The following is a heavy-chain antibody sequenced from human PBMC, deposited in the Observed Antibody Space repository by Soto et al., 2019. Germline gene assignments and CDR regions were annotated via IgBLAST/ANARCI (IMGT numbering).Heavy chain of an antibody. CDR2: IYYTGTT. CDR1: GTSIRGYY. Sequence: PSETLSLTCSVSGTSIRGYYWTWIRQPPGKGLEWIGYIYYTGTTKYNPSLKSRVTISVDTSKNQFSLRLNSVTAAATAVYYCAREVSSFVSNHLETWGQGALVTVSS. D-gene: IGHD1-1*01. CDR3: AREVSSFVSNHLET. V-gene: IGHV4-59*01. J-gene: IGHJ5*02.